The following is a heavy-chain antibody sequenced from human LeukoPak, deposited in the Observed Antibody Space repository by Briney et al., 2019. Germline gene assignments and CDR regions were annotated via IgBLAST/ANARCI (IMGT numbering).Heavy chain of an antibody. J-gene: IGHJ6*03. CDR1: GYTFTSYG. V-gene: IGHV1-18*01. D-gene: IGHD3-10*01. CDR3: ARVDGSGSYYYYYYMDV. CDR2: ISAYNGNT. Sequence: GASVKVSCKASGYTFTSYGISWLRQAPGQGLEWMGWISAYNGNTNYAQKLQGRVTMTTDTSTSTAYMELRSLRSDDTAVYYCARVDGSGSYYYYYYMDVWGKGTTVTVSS.